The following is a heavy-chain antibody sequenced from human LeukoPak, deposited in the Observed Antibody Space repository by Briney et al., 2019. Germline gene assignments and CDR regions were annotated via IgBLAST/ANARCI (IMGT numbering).Heavy chain of an antibody. J-gene: IGHJ6*03. V-gene: IGHV1-46*01. CDR3: ARRSESGYDYYYYMDV. D-gene: IGHD5-12*01. CDR2: INPSGGST. Sequence: ASVKVSCKASGYTFTNYYMHWVRQAPGQGLEWMGIINPSGGSTSYAQKFQGRVTMTRDMSTSTVYMELSSLRSEDTAVYYCARRSESGYDYYYYMDVWGKGTTVTVSS. CDR1: GYTFTNYY.